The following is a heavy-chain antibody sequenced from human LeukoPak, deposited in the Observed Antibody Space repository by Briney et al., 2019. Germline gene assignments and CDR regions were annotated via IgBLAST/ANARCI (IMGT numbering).Heavy chain of an antibody. D-gene: IGHD3-10*01. V-gene: IGHV4-31*03. CDR2: IYYSGST. J-gene: IGHJ4*02. Sequence: TLSLTCTVSGGSISSGGYYWSWIRQHPGKGLGWIGYIYYSGSTYYNPSLKSRVTISVDTSKNQFSLKLSSVTAADTAVYYCARDGTMVRGVMGYFDYWGQGTLVTVSS. CDR1: GGSISSGGYY. CDR3: ARDGTMVRGVMGYFDY.